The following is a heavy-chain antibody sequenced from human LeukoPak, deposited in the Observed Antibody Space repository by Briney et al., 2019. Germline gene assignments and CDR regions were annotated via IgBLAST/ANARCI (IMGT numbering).Heavy chain of an antibody. CDR3: ARAMIVPHYYYYGMDV. Sequence: GASVKVSCKASGYTFTSYGISWVRQAPGQGLEWMGLISAYNGNTNYAQKLQGRVTMTTDTSTSTAYMELRSLRSDDTAVYYCARAMIVPHYYYYGMDVWGQGTTVTVSS. J-gene: IGHJ6*02. V-gene: IGHV1-18*01. D-gene: IGHD3-22*01. CDR2: ISAYNGNT. CDR1: GYTFTSYG.